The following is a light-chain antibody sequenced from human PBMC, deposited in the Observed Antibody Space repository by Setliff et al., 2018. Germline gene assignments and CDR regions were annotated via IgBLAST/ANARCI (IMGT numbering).Light chain of an antibody. CDR3: AAENDNLNVEV. CDR2: SNN. Sequence: QSVLTQPPSASGTPGQRVTVSCSGSSSNFGSRSVSWFQQLPGTTPKLLIYSNNQRPSGVPDRFSGSKSGSSASLAISGLQSEDEADYYCAAENDNLNVEVFGTGTKVTVL. J-gene: IGLJ1*01. V-gene: IGLV1-44*01. CDR1: SSNFGSRS.